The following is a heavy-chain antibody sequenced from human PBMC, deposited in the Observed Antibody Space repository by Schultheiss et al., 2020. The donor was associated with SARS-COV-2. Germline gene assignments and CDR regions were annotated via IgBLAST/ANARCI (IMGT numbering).Heavy chain of an antibody. CDR3: AATTGYYTNVDF. CDR2: ISWDGGST. CDR1: GFTFDDYT. J-gene: IGHJ4*02. Sequence: GGSLRLSCAASGFTFDDYTMHWVRQPPGKGLEWVSLISWDGGSTDYADSVKGRFTISRDNAKNSLYLQMSSLRADDTALYYCAATTGYYTNVDFWGLGTLVTVSS. V-gene: IGHV3-43*01. D-gene: IGHD3/OR15-3a*01.